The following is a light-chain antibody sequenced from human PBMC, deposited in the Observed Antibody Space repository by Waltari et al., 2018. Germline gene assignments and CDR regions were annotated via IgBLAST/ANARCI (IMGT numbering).Light chain of an antibody. J-gene: IGLJ2*01. CDR3: AVWDDSLNGPV. CDR1: SSNIGSNT. Sequence: QSVLTQPPSASGTPGQRVTISCSGSSSNIGSNTVNWYQQLPGTAPKLLIYSNNQRPSGVLDRVSGSKSVTSASLAISGLQSEDEADYYCAVWDDSLNGPVFGGGTKLTVL. V-gene: IGLV1-44*01. CDR2: SNN.